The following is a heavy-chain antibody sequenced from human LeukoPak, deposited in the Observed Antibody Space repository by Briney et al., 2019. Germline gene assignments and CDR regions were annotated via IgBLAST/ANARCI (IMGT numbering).Heavy chain of an antibody. CDR2: IYYSGSS. Sequence: SETLSLTCTVSGGSISSYYWSWIRQPPGKGLEWIGYIYYSGSSNYNPSLKSRVTISVDTSKSQFSLKLTSVTAGDTAVYYCARGRWDLPRWGQGTLVTVSS. V-gene: IGHV4-59*01. CDR3: ARGRWDLPR. J-gene: IGHJ4*02. D-gene: IGHD1-26*01. CDR1: GGSISSYY.